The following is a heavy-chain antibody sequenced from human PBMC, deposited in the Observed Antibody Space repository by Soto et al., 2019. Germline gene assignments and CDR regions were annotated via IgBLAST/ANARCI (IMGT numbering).Heavy chain of an antibody. V-gene: IGHV3-53*01. J-gene: IGHJ6*02. CDR1: GFTVSSNY. CDR2: IYSGGST. Sequence: GSLRLSCAASGFTVSSNYMSWVRQAPGKGLEWVSVIYSGGSTYYADSVKGRFTISRDNAKNSLYLQMNSLRAEDTAVYYCARDKGSSSSPPLYYYYGMDVWGQGTTVTVSS. D-gene: IGHD6-6*01. CDR3: ARDKGSSSSPPLYYYYGMDV.